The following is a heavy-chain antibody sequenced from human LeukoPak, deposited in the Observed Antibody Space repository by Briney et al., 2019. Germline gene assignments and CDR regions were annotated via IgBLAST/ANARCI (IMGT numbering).Heavy chain of an antibody. V-gene: IGHV3-21*01. CDR2: ISSSTNYI. D-gene: IGHD3-22*01. J-gene: IGHJ6*02. Sequence: GGSLRLSCAASGFTFSTYNMNWVRQAPGKGLEWVLSISSSTNYIYYADSMKGRFTISRDNAKNSLYLQMNSLRAEDTAVYYCARELTYYYDSSGSKTHYYYGMDVWGQGTTVTVSS. CDR1: GFTFSTYN. CDR3: ARELTYYYDSSGSKTHYYYGMDV.